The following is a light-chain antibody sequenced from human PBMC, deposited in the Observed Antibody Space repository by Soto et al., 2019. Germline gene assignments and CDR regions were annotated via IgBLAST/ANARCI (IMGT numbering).Light chain of an antibody. J-gene: IGLJ2*01. Sequence: QSVLTQPPSASGTPGQRVTISCSGSSSNIGSNSVYWYHRLPGTAPKLLIYGNDERPSGVPDRFSGSKSGTSASLAISGLQSEDEADYYCAAWDDSLNGVLFGGGTKVTVL. CDR1: SSNIGSNS. CDR2: GND. CDR3: AAWDDSLNGVL. V-gene: IGLV1-44*01.